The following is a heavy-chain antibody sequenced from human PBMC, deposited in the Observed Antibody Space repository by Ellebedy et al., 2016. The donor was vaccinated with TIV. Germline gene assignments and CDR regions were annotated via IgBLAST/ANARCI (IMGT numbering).Heavy chain of an antibody. Sequence: GGSLRLSCAASGYTFTSYWMHWVRQAPGQGLVWVSHINGDGSHTIYADSVKGRFTISRDNAKNTLYLQMNSLRADDTAVYYCARELYYGIDFWGQGTTVTVSS. J-gene: IGHJ6*02. V-gene: IGHV3-74*01. CDR1: GYTFTSYW. CDR3: ARELYYGIDF. CDR2: INGDGSHT. D-gene: IGHD2-8*01.